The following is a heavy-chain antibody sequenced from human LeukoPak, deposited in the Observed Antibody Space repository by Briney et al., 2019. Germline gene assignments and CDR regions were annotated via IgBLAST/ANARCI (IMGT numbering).Heavy chain of an antibody. CDR1: GFTFTDFY. CDR2: ISKTGNTI. CDR3: ARDGGPYYFDY. D-gene: IGHD4-23*01. J-gene: IGHJ4*02. Sequence: GGSLRLSCAASGFTFTDFYMTWIRQAPGKGLEWVSYISKTGNTIYYADSVKGRFTISRDNAKKSLYLEMNSLRAEDTAVYYCARDGGPYYFDYWGQGTLVTVSS. V-gene: IGHV3-11*01.